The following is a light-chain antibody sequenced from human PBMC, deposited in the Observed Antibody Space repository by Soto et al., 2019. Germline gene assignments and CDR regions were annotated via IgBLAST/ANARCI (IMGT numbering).Light chain of an antibody. CDR3: VTWDSSLTAAV. Sequence: QSVLTQPPSVSAAPGQKVTISCFGSSSNIGNNYVSWYQQLPGTAPKLLIYDNYKRPSGIPDRFSGSKSGTSATLGITGLQTGDKAGYYCVTWDSSLTAAVFGGGTKLTVL. V-gene: IGLV1-51*01. J-gene: IGLJ3*02. CDR2: DNY. CDR1: SSNIGNNY.